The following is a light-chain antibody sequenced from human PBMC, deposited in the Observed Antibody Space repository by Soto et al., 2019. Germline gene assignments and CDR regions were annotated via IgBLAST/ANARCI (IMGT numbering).Light chain of an antibody. J-gene: IGKJ2*01. CDR1: QSVSSN. Sequence: EVVMTQSPATLSVSPGERATLSCRASQSVSSNLAWYQQKPGQAPRLLIYGASTRATGIPDRFSGSGSATEFTLTISSLQSEDFAVYYCQQYNNWPMYTCGQGTKLEIK. CDR3: QQYNNWPMYT. V-gene: IGKV3-15*01. CDR2: GAS.